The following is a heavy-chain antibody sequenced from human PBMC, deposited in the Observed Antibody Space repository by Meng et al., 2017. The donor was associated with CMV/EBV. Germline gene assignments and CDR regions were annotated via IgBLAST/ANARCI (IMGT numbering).Heavy chain of an antibody. CDR2: IKSKTDGGTT. CDR3: TTEPYRWELPYDY. Sequence: SGFTFSNAWISWVRQAPGKGLEWVGRIKSKTDGGTTDYATPVKGRFTISRDDSKNTLYLQMNSLKTEDTAVYYCTTEPYRWELPYDYWGQGTLVTVSS. D-gene: IGHD1-26*01. CDR1: GFTFSNAW. V-gene: IGHV3-15*01. J-gene: IGHJ4*02.